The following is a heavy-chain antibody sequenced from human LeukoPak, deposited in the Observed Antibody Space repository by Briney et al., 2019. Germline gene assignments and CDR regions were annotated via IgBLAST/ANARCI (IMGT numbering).Heavy chain of an antibody. CDR1: GYSNSICNY. CDR3: ARDRGVTVGGPPGY. CDR2: IFHSGST. Sequence: SETLSLTCAVSGYSNSICNYWGWIRQPPGKGLEWVGSIFHSGSTYYNPSLKSRVTISVDTSKNQFCLKLSSVTAADTAVYYCARDRGVTVGGPPGYWGQGTLFTVSS. V-gene: IGHV4-38-2*02. D-gene: IGHD6-19*01. J-gene: IGHJ4*02.